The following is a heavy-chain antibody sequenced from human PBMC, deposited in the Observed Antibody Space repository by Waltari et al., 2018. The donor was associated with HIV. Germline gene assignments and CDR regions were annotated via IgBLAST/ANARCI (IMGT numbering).Heavy chain of an antibody. CDR1: GGSIRSYY. CDR3: ARDADGMDV. CDR2: IYYSGST. J-gene: IGHJ6*02. Sequence: QVQLQESGPGLVKPSETLSLTCTVPGGSIRSYYWSWIRQPPGKGLEWIGYIYYSGSTNYNPSLKSRVTISVDTSKNQFSLKLSSVTAADTAVYYCARDADGMDVWGQGTTVTVSS. V-gene: IGHV4-59*01.